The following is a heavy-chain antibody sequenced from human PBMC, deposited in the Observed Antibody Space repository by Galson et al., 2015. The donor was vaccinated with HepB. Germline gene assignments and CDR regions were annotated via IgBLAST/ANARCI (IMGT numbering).Heavy chain of an antibody. CDR1: GGTFSSYA. D-gene: IGHD6-13*01. V-gene: IGHV1-69*10. CDR3: ARDRSGSSSWYGLWFDP. Sequence: SVKVSCKASGGTFSSYAISWVRQAPGQGLEWMGGIIPILGIANYAQKFQGRVTITADKSTSTAYMELSSLRSEDTAVYYCARDRSGSSSWYGLWFDPWGQGTLVTVSS. J-gene: IGHJ5*02. CDR2: IIPILGIA.